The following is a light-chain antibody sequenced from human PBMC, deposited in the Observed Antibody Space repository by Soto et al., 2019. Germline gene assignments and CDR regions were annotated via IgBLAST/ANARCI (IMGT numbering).Light chain of an antibody. CDR2: GSS. J-gene: IGKJ1*01. V-gene: IGKV3-20*01. CDR1: QIVTASY. Sequence: EIVLTQSPDTLSLSPGERATLSCRASQIVTASYLAWYQQRPGQAPRLLMYGSSGRATGTPDRFSGSGSGTDFTLTISRLEPEDFAVYYCQQYGSSPRTFGQGTKVDIK. CDR3: QQYGSSPRT.